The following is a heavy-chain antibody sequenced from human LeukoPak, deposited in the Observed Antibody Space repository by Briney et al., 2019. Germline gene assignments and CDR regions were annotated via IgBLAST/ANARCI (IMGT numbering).Heavy chain of an antibody. V-gene: IGHV1-69*13. CDR1: GGTFSSYA. J-gene: IGHJ6*02. CDR3: AREFIAAAADYYYYGMDV. D-gene: IGHD6-13*01. Sequence: GASVKVSCTASGGTFSSYAISWVQQAPGQGLEWMGGIIPIFGTANYAQKFQGRVTITADESTSTAYMELSSLRSEDTAVYYCAREFIAAAADYYYYGMDVWGQGTTVTVSS. CDR2: IIPIFGTA.